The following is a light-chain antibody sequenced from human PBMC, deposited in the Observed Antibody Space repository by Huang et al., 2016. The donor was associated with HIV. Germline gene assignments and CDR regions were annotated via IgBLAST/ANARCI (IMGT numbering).Light chain of an antibody. V-gene: IGKV2-28*01. Sequence: DIVMTQSPLSLPVTPGEPASISCRSSQSLLHSNGYNYLDWYLQKPGQSPPLLIYLGSNWASGCPDRFSGSGSGTDFTLKISRVEAEDVGVYYCMQALQTPPYTFGQGTKLEIK. CDR3: MQALQTPPYT. CDR1: QSLLHSNGYNY. J-gene: IGKJ2*01. CDR2: LGS.